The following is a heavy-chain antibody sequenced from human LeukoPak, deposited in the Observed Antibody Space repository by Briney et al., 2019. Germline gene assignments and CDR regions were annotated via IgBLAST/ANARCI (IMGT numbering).Heavy chain of an antibody. Sequence: GGSLRLSCAASRFTLDDYGMSWVRQAPGKGLEWVSGINWNGGSTGYADSVKGRFTISRDNAKNSLYLQMNSLRAEDTALYHCASSRGYDSSGSLDYWGQGTLVTVSS. CDR3: ASSRGYDSSGSLDY. D-gene: IGHD3-22*01. V-gene: IGHV3-20*01. J-gene: IGHJ4*02. CDR1: RFTLDDYG. CDR2: INWNGGST.